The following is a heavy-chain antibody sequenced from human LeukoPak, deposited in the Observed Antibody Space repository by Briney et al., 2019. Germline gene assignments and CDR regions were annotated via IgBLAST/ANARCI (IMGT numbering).Heavy chain of an antibody. J-gene: IGHJ6*03. Sequence: SETLSLTCTVSGGSISNYYWSWIRQPAGKGLEWVGRMYASGSTSYNPSLNSRVTMSVDTSKNQFSLKLDSVTAADTAMYYCARDVRRSSNSSNSFYYYMDVWGKGTTVTVSS. V-gene: IGHV4-4*07. D-gene: IGHD6-6*01. CDR1: GGSISNYY. CDR2: MYASGST. CDR3: ARDVRRSSNSSNSFYYYMDV.